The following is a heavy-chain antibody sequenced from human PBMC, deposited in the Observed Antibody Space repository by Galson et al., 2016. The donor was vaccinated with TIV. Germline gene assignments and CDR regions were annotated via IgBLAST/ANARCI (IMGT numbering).Heavy chain of an antibody. J-gene: IGHJ4*02. CDR1: GFSLNTSGVG. CDR2: IYWDDGR. Sequence: PALVKPTQTLTLTCTCSGFSLNTSGVGVGWIRQPPGKALEWLALIYWDDGRRYSPSLKSRLTITKDTSRCQVVLTMTNMDPVDTATYFCAHRRVGTVTTLDSWGQGSLVTVSS. V-gene: IGHV2-5*02. D-gene: IGHD4-11*01. CDR3: AHRRVGTVTTLDS.